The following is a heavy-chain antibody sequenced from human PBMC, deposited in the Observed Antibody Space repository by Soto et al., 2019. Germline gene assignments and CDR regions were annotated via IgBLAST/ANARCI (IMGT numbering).Heavy chain of an antibody. Sequence: TLSLTCTVSGGSISSGGYYWSWIRQHPGKGLEWIGYIYYSGSTYYNPSLKSRVTISVDTSKNQFSLKLSSVTAADTAVYYCARTVDTAMVTFFYFDYWGQGTLVTVSS. CDR2: IYYSGST. D-gene: IGHD5-18*01. J-gene: IGHJ4*02. CDR3: ARTVDTAMVTFFYFDY. CDR1: GGSISSGGYY. V-gene: IGHV4-31*03.